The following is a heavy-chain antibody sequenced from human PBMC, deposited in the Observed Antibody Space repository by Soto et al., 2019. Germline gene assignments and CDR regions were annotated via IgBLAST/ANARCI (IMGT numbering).Heavy chain of an antibody. V-gene: IGHV1-69*01. J-gene: IGHJ6*02. D-gene: IGHD1-1*01. CDR3: ARNGTLTGYSYGMDV. CDR1: GGTFSDYT. Sequence: QVQLVQSGAELRKPGSSVKVSCKASGGTFSDYTINWVRQAPGQRLEWMGGIIPIFDTANYAEKFQGRVTITADESTSTSFMEVSSLRSEDTAVYYCARNGTLTGYSYGMDVWGLGTMVTVSS. CDR2: IIPIFDTA.